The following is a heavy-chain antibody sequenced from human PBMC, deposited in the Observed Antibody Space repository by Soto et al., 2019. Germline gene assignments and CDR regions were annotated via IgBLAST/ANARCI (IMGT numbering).Heavy chain of an antibody. J-gene: IGHJ4*02. CDR2: IYHTGRT. CDR3: ARDRAAVAGTFDY. V-gene: IGHV4-38-2*02. Sequence: SETLSLTCAVSGYFITNGYYWGWIRQPPGKGLEWIGSIYHTGRTYYNPSLKSRVTISVDTSKNQFSLTLTSVTAADTAVYYCARDRAAVAGTFDYWGRGTLVTVSS. CDR1: GYFITNGYY. D-gene: IGHD6-19*01.